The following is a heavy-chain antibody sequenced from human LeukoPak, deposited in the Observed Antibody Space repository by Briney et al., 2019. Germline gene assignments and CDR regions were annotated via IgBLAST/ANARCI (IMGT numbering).Heavy chain of an antibody. J-gene: IGHJ4*02. V-gene: IGHV4-39*01. Sequence: PSETLSLTCTVSGGSISGSNNYWDWIRQAPGKGLEWIGSVYESGSTYYNPSLKSRVTISGDTSKNQFSLKLSSVTAADTAVYFCATGGGLAVSHIWRQGTLVTVSS. CDR3: ATGGGLAVSHI. D-gene: IGHD5/OR15-5a*01. CDR2: VYESGST. CDR1: GGSISGSNNY.